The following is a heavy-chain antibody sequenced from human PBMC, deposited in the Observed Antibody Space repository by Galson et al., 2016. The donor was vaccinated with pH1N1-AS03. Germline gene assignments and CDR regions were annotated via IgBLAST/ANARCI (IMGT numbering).Heavy chain of an antibody. J-gene: IGHJ4*02. CDR3: VRDYWGSWI. D-gene: IGHD7-27*01. V-gene: IGHV3-74*01. CDR2: ITSDGSTT. Sequence: SLRLSCATSGFTFSTYWMHWARQVPGKGLVWVSCITSDGSTTFYAESVKGRFTISRDNAKTTRYLQMNSLTDDDTHVYYCVRDYWGSWIWGQGTLVTVSS. CDR1: GFTFSTYW.